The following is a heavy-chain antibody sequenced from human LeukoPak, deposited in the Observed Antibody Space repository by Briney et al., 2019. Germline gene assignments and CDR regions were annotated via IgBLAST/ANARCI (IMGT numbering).Heavy chain of an antibody. Sequence: GGSLRLSCEASGFTFSSFAIHWVRQAPGKGLEWVAVISYDGSNEYYADSVKGRFTISRDNSKGTVYLQMNSLRPEDTAVYYCAKDDAWLQYGNWGRGTLVTVSS. V-gene: IGHV3-30*04. CDR2: ISYDGSNE. D-gene: IGHD5-24*01. CDR3: AKDDAWLQYGN. CDR1: GFTFSSFA. J-gene: IGHJ4*02.